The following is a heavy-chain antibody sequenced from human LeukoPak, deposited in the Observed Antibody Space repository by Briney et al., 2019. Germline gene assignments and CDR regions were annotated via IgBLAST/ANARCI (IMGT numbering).Heavy chain of an antibody. J-gene: IGHJ4*02. V-gene: IGHV3-21*01. CDR3: ARDLLGWELHYFDY. CDR1: GFIVSSKY. CDR2: ISGSSSYI. Sequence: GGSLRLSCAASGFIVSSKYMSWVRQAPGKGLEWVSSISGSSSYIYYADSVKGRFSISRDNAKNSLYLQMNSLRAEDTAVYYCARDLLGWELHYFDYWGQGTLVTVSS. D-gene: IGHD1-26*01.